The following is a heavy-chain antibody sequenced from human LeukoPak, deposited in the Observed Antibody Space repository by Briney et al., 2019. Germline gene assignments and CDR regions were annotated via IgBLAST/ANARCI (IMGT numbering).Heavy chain of an antibody. D-gene: IGHD2-2*01. V-gene: IGHV3-30*04. J-gene: IGHJ3*02. CDR2: VSYDGSNK. CDR1: GFTFSTYA. CDR3: VRDRDCSSTSCYNAFDI. Sequence: GGSLRLSCAASGFTFSTYAMHWVRQAPGKGLEWVAVVSYDGSNKYYADSVKGRFTISRDNSKNTMYLQMNSPRAEDTAVYYCVRDRDCSSTSCYNAFDIWGQGTMVTVSS.